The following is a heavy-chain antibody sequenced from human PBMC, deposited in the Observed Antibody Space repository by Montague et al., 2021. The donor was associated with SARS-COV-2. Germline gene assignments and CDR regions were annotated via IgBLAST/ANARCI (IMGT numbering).Heavy chain of an antibody. CDR1: GGSITSSSYY. Sequence: SETLSLTCSVSGGSITSSSYYWGWIRQSPDKGLEWIGNIYYSGSTYYNPSLKSRVTISVDTSKNQFSLKLSSVTAADTAVYYCARIWYSSGYQGIYYFDYWGQGTLVTVSS. CDR2: IYYSGST. CDR3: ARIWYSSGYQGIYYFDY. D-gene: IGHD3-22*01. J-gene: IGHJ4*02. V-gene: IGHV4-39*07.